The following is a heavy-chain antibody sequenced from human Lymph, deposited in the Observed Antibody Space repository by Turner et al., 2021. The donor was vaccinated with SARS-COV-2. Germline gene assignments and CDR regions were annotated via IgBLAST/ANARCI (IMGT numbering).Heavy chain of an antibody. D-gene: IGHD2-15*01. V-gene: IGHV3-23*01. Sequence: EVQLLESVGGLVQPGGSLRLSCAASGFTFSSYTMSWVRQGQGKGLEWVSASSGSGASTYYADSVKGRFTISRDKSKNTLYLQMNSLRVEDTAVYYCAKDGYDGIYGGGGSCYSGWFDPWGQGTLVTVSS. CDR2: SSGSGAST. CDR3: AKDGYDGIYGGGGSCYSGWFDP. CDR1: GFTFSSYT. J-gene: IGHJ5*02.